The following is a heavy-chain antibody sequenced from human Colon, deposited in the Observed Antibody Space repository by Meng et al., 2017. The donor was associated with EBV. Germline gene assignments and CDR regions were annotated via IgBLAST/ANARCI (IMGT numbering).Heavy chain of an antibody. Sequence: VQLQESGPGLGEPSQTLALTCTVSGGSMSSGNYYWSWIRQPPGKGLEWIGYIHHSGSAYYNPSLKSRVSISVDTSKNQFSLNLNSMTAADTAVYYCASFDHIPRRNYFDYWGQGTLVTVSS. J-gene: IGHJ4*02. CDR2: IHHSGSA. CDR3: ASFDHIPRRNYFDY. CDR1: GGSMSSGNYY. V-gene: IGHV4-30-4*01. D-gene: IGHD2-21*01.